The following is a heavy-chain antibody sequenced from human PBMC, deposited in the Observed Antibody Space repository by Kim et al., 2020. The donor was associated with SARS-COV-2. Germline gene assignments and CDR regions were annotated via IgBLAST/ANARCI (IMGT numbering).Heavy chain of an antibody. Sequence: GGSLRLSCAASGLTFSGSTMHWVRQASGKGLEWVGRIRSKPNNYATAYAASVKGRFTISRDDSKNTAYLQMSSLKTEDTAVYYCTRVNPIAGGWYDAFDIWGQGTMVTVSS. CDR2: IRSKPNNYAT. V-gene: IGHV3-73*01. CDR1: GLTFSGST. J-gene: IGHJ3*02. D-gene: IGHD6-19*01. CDR3: TRVNPIAGGWYDAFDI.